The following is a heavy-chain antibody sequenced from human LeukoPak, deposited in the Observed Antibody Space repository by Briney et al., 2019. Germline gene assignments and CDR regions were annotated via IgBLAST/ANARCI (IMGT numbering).Heavy chain of an antibody. J-gene: IGHJ4*02. V-gene: IGHV3-21*05. CDR3: ATYVRGDFDY. Sequence: GSLRLSCAASGFTFSRYAMNWVRQAPGKGLEWVSYINTDSSDIHYADSVKGRFTISRDNARNTLYLQLSSLRAEDTAVYYCATYVRGDFDYWGQGTLVTVSS. D-gene: IGHD3-10*02. CDR1: GFTFSRYA. CDR2: INTDSSDI.